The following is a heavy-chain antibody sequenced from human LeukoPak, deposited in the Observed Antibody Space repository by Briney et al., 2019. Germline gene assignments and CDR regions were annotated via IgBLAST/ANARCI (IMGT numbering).Heavy chain of an antibody. CDR3: ARALAYCSSTSCSNDAFDI. D-gene: IGHD2-2*01. J-gene: IGHJ3*02. Sequence: SETLSLTCAVYGGSFSGYYWSWIRQPPGKGLEWIGEINHSGSTNYNPSLKNRVTISVDTSKNQFSLKLSSVTAADTAVYYCARALAYCSSTSCSNDAFDIWGQGTMVTVSS. CDR2: INHSGST. V-gene: IGHV4-34*01. CDR1: GGSFSGYY.